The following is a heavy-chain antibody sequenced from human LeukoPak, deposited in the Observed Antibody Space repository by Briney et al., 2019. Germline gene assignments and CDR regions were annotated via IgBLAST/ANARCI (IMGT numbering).Heavy chain of an antibody. CDR2: ISDSGDTT. Sequence: GGSLRLSCAASGFYFRTYVMSWVRQAPGKGLEWVSAISDSGDTTYYADSVEGRFTISRDNSKNTVFLQMNSLRAEDTAVYYCARLDRSMRFLDYWGQGTLVTVSS. CDR1: GFYFRTYV. CDR3: ARLDRSMRFLDY. V-gene: IGHV3-23*01. D-gene: IGHD2-8*01. J-gene: IGHJ4*02.